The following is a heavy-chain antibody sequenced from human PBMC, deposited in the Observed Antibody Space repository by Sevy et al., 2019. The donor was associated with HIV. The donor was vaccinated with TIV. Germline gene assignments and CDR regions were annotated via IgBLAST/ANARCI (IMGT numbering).Heavy chain of an antibody. V-gene: IGHV3-23*01. Sequence: GGSLRLSCAASGFTFSSYAMSWVRQAPGKGLEWVSLISEGGGNRYYADSVRGRFTISRDNSKNTLYLQMNSLRAEDTAVYYCARNLAALPNYYYGMDVWGQGTTVTVSS. CDR2: ISEGGGNR. CDR1: GFTFSSYA. D-gene: IGHD6-6*01. J-gene: IGHJ6*02. CDR3: ARNLAALPNYYYGMDV.